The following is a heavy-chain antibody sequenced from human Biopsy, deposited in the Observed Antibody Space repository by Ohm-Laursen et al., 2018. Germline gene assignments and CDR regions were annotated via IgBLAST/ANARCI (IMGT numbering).Heavy chain of an antibody. Sequence: PSQTLSLTCAVSGGSISGYYWSWIRQPPGKGLEWIGEINHRGYTDYNASLKGRVSISVDTSKNQLSLNLASVTAADMAVFYCARSGQWARYYFDYWGHGTLVTVSP. V-gene: IGHV4-34*01. J-gene: IGHJ4*01. CDR3: ARSGQWARYYFDY. CDR2: INHRGYT. D-gene: IGHD6-19*01. CDR1: GGSISGYY.